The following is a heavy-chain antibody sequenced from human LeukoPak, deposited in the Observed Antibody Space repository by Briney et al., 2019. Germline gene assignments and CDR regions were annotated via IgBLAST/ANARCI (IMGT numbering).Heavy chain of an antibody. J-gene: IGHJ4*02. CDR1: VRTFSVHY. D-gene: IGHD3-10*01. CDR3: AREGFGELSHFDY. Sequence: SETLCLTRVVYVRTFSVHYSSGVRQPPGRGLEWIGEINHSGRTNYTPSLKSRVTISVDTSKNQFSLKLSSVTAADTAVYYCAREGFGELSHFDYWGQGTLVTVSS. CDR2: INHSGRT. V-gene: IGHV4-34*01.